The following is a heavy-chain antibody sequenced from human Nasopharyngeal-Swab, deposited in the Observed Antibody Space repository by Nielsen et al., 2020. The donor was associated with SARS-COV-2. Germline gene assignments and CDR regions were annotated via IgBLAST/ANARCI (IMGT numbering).Heavy chain of an antibody. CDR2: IHPDDSDT. CDR1: GYIFTTFW. J-gene: IGHJ6*03. V-gene: IGHV5-51*01. Sequence: GESLKISCKGSGYIFTTFWITWVRQMPGKGLEWMGIIHPDDSDTRYSPSFQGQVTFSVDNPTSTAYLQWSSLKASDTAMYYCARLRGSAFYYYYLDVWGKGTTVTVSS. CDR3: ARLRGSAFYYYYLDV. D-gene: IGHD2-15*01.